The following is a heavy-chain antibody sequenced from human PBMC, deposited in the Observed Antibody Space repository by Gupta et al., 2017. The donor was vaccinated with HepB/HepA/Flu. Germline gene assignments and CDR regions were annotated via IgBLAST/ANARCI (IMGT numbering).Heavy chain of an antibody. V-gene: IGHV3-21*06. J-gene: IGHJ4*02. CDR2: ISSGSGYI. CDR3: ARVPSGYTTNWNIDY. D-gene: IGHD1-1*01. Sequence: EVQLVESGGGLVKPGGSLRLSCAASGFPFRSYTMNWVRQAPGKGLEWVSFISSGSGYIYYADSVKGRFTISRDNAKNSVYLQMNSLRAEDTAVYYCARVPSGYTTNWNIDYWGQGTLVTVSS. CDR1: GFPFRSYT.